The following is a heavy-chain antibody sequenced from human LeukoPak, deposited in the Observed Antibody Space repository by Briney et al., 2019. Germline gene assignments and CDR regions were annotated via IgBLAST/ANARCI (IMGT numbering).Heavy chain of an antibody. CDR1: GYRFTSYW. CDR3: ARPVGYSYGYFDY. CDR2: IYNGESDK. J-gene: IGHJ4*02. D-gene: IGHD5-18*01. V-gene: IGHV5-51*01. Sequence: GESLKISCKGSGYRFTSYWIGWVRQMPGKGLEGMGIIYNGESDKRYSPSFKGQVNISAGKSRRNSYLQWRNREASDTAMYYCARPVGYSYGYFDYWGQGTLVTVSS.